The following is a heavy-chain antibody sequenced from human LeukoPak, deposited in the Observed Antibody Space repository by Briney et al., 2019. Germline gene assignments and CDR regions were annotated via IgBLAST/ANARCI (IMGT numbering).Heavy chain of an antibody. Sequence: ASVKVSCKASGYTFTSYGISWVRQAPGQGLEWMGWISAYNGNTNYAQKLQGRVTMTTDTSTSTAYMELRSLRSDDTAVYYCARSCPSSTSCHYYYGMDVWGQGTTVTVSS. D-gene: IGHD2-2*01. V-gene: IGHV1-18*01. CDR1: GYTFTSYG. J-gene: IGHJ6*02. CDR2: ISAYNGNT. CDR3: ARSCPSSTSCHYYYGMDV.